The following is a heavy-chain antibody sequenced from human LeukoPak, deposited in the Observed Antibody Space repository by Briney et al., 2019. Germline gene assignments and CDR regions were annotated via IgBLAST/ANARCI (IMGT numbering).Heavy chain of an antibody. CDR3: ARDRGYCDGGTCCVWFDP. D-gene: IGHD2-15*01. J-gene: IGHJ5*02. Sequence: SETLSLTCTVSGASINSYYWSWLRQPPGKGLEWIGYFYYSGDTNYNPSLKSRVTMSLDTSKNQLSLKLTSVTAADTAAYYCARDRGYCDGGTCCVWFDPWGQGTLVTVSS. CDR1: GASINSYY. V-gene: IGHV4-59*01. CDR2: FYYSGDT.